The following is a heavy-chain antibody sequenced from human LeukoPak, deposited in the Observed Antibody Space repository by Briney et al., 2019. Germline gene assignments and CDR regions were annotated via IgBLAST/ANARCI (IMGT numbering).Heavy chain of an antibody. CDR1: GGSFSGYY. Sequence: SSETLSLTCAVYGGSFSGYYWSWIRQPPGKGLEWIGEINHSGSTNYNPSLKSRVTISVDTSKTQSFLKLSSVTAADTAVYYCARVRDFDWLLYLRGGMDVWGKGTTVTVSS. V-gene: IGHV4-34*01. D-gene: IGHD3-9*01. J-gene: IGHJ6*04. CDR2: INHSGST. CDR3: ARVRDFDWLLYLRGGMDV.